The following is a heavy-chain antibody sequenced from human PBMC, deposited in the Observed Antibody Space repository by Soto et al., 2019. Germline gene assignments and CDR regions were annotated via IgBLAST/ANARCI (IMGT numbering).Heavy chain of an antibody. CDR3: AKAYFLWSSDQPYYFDY. D-gene: IGHD1-26*01. Sequence: EVQLLDSGGGLVQPGGSLRLSCAASGFTFSNYAMTWVRQGPGKGLEWVSGISGSGGRSYYADSVKGRFTISRDNSKSTLYLQMNSLRAEDTAVYYCAKAYFLWSSDQPYYFDYWGQGTLVTVSS. J-gene: IGHJ4*02. V-gene: IGHV3-23*01. CDR2: ISGSGGRS. CDR1: GFTFSNYA.